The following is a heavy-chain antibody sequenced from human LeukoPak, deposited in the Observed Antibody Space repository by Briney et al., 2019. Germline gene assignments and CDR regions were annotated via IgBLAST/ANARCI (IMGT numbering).Heavy chain of an antibody. Sequence: PSETLSLTCAVYGGSFSGYYWSWIRQPPGKGLEWIGGINHSGSTNYNASLKSRVTISVDTSKNQFSLKLSSVTAADTAVYYCARGGRGGYCSSTSCTNWFDPWGQGTLVTVSS. D-gene: IGHD2-2*01. V-gene: IGHV4-34*01. CDR3: ARGGRGGYCSSTSCTNWFDP. CDR2: INHSGST. J-gene: IGHJ5*02. CDR1: GGSFSGYY.